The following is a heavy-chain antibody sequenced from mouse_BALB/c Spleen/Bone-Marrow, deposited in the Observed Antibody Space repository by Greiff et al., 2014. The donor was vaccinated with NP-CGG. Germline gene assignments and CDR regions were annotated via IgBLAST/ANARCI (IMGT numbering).Heavy chain of an antibody. CDR1: GFNIKDTY. CDR2: IDPANGKT. J-gene: IGHJ3*01. D-gene: IGHD2-1*01. Sequence: VQLQQSGAELVKPGASVKLSCTASGFNIKDTYMHWVKQRPEQGLEWIGRIDPANGKTKYDPKFQGKATITADTSSNTAYLQLSSLTSEDTAVYYCARNGNYGAWFAYWGQGTLVTVSA. V-gene: IGHV14-3*02. CDR3: ARNGNYGAWFAY.